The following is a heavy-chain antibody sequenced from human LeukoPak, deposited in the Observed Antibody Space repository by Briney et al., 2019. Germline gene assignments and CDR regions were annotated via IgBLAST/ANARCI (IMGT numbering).Heavy chain of an antibody. CDR1: GGSFSGYY. CDR3: ARVWGGSYWLEPYYFDY. Sequence: SETLSLTCAVYGGSFSGYYWSWIRQPPGKGLEWIGEINHSGSTNYNPSLKSRVTISVDTSKNQFSLKLSSVTAADTAVYYCARVWGGSYWLEPYYFDYWGQGTLVTVSS. D-gene: IGHD1-26*01. CDR2: INHSGST. V-gene: IGHV4-34*01. J-gene: IGHJ4*02.